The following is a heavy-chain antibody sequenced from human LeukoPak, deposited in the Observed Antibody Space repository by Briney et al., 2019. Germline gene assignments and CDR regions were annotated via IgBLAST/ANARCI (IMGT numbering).Heavy chain of an antibody. D-gene: IGHD3-10*01. Sequence: ASVKVSCKASGYTFTSYYMHWVRQAPGQGLEWMGRINPSGGSTSYAQKFQGRVTMTRDTSTSTVYMELSSLRSEDTAVYYCARSSGSYYYYYGMDVWGQGATVTVSS. V-gene: IGHV1-46*01. CDR1: GYTFTSYY. J-gene: IGHJ6*02. CDR3: ARSSGSYYYYYGMDV. CDR2: INPSGGST.